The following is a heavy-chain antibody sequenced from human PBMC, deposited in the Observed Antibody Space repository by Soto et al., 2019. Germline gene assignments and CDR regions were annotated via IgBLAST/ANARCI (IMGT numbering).Heavy chain of an antibody. D-gene: IGHD6-19*01. CDR2: IKSKTDGGTT. V-gene: IGHV3-15*07. CDR3: AIHSSGWYRY. Sequence: WVRQAQGKELEWVGRIKSKTDGGTTDYAAPVKGRFTISRDDSKNTLYLQMNSLKTEDTAVYYCAIHSSGWYRYWGQGTLVTVSS. J-gene: IGHJ4*02.